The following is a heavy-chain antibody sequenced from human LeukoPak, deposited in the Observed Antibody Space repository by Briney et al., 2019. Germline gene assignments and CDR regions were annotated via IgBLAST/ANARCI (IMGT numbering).Heavy chain of an antibody. Sequence: GASVKVSCKASGYTFTTYAIHWVRQAPGQRLECMGWINAGNGNTKYSQKFQARVTFTRDTSASTAYMELSSLRSEDTAVYYCARDPIGSRWPYYFDYWGQGTLVTVSS. CDR3: ARDPIGSRWPYYFDY. J-gene: IGHJ4*02. V-gene: IGHV1-3*01. CDR1: GYTFTTYA. D-gene: IGHD6-13*01. CDR2: INAGNGNT.